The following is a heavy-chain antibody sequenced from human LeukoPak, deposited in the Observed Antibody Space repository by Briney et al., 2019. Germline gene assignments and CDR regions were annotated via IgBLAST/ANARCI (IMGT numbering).Heavy chain of an antibody. Sequence: SETLSLTCTVSGGSISSSSFYWGWIRQPPGKGLEWIASMSYSGITYFNPSLKSRVTISVDASKNQFSLKLSSVTAADTAVYYCARGRSAYSSGWSGPNKIRDGYNREFGYWGQGTLVTVSS. D-gene: IGHD6-19*01. V-gene: IGHV4-39*01. CDR3: ARGRSAYSSGWSGPNKIRDGYNREFGY. CDR1: GGSISSSSFY. CDR2: MSYSGIT. J-gene: IGHJ4*02.